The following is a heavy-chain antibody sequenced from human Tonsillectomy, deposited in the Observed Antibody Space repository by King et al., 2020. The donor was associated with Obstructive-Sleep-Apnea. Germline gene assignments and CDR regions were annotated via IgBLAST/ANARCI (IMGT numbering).Heavy chain of an antibody. CDR1: GGSISSSSYY. CDR2: IYYSGST. J-gene: IGHJ2*01. CDR3: ARHKSYYYDSSGYSWYFDL. V-gene: IGHV4-39*01. D-gene: IGHD3-22*01. Sequence: QLQESGPGLVKPSETLSLTCTVSGGSISSSSYYWGWIRQPPGKGLEWIGSIYYSGSTYYNPSLKSRVTISVDTSKNQFSLKLSSVTAADTAVYYCARHKSYYYDSSGYSWYFDLWGRGTLVTVSS.